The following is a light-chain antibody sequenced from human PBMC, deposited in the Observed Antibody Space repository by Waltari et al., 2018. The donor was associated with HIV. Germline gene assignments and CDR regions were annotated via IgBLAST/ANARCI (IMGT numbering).Light chain of an antibody. J-gene: IGLJ2*01. Sequence: PASVSGSPGQSITISCTGTSSDVGGYNYVSWYQQHPGKAPKLMIYEVSNRPSGVSNRFSGSKSGNTASLTISGLQAEDEADYYCSSYTSSSTPHVVFGGGTKLTVL. CDR1: SSDVGGYNY. CDR2: EVS. CDR3: SSYTSSSTPHVV. V-gene: IGLV2-14*01.